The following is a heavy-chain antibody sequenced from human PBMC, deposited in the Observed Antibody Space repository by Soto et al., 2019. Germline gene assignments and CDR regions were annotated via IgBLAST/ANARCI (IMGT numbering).Heavy chain of an antibody. CDR3: ARTQSYYYDSSGHYDAFDI. CDR1: GFTFSSYE. CDR2: ISSSGSTI. V-gene: IGHV3-48*03. Sequence: GGSLRLSCAASGFTFSSYEMNWVRQAPGKGLEWVSYISSSGSTIYYADSVKGRFTISRDNAKNSLYLQMNSLRAEDTAVYYCARTQSYYYDSSGHYDAFDIWGQGTMVTVSS. D-gene: IGHD3-22*01. J-gene: IGHJ3*02.